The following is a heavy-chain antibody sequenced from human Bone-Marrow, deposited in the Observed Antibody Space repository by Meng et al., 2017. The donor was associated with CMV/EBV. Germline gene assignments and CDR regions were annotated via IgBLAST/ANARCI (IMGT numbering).Heavy chain of an antibody. Sequence: SVKVSCKASGYTFTSYGISWVRQAPGQGLEWMGGIIPIFGTANYAQKFQGGVTITTDESTSTAYMELSSLRSEDTAVYYCARGGDIVVVPAAPHYYGMDVWGQGTTVTVSS. CDR2: IIPIFGTA. D-gene: IGHD2-2*01. V-gene: IGHV1-69*05. CDR3: ARGGDIVVVPAAPHYYGMDV. J-gene: IGHJ6*02. CDR1: GYTFTSYG.